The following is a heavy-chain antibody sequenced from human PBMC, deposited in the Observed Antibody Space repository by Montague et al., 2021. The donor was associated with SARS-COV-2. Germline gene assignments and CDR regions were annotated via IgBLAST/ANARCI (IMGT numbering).Heavy chain of an antibody. J-gene: IGHJ5*02. CDR1: GDSVSSNRGS. CDR3: TYHSGSYVWFDP. CDR2: THYRSKWYN. D-gene: IGHD1-26*01. V-gene: IGHV6-1*01. Sequence: CAISGDSVSSNRGSWNWIKQSPSRGLEWLGRTHYRSKWYNDYSVSVKSRITINPDTSKNQFSLQLNSVTPEDTAMYYCTYHSGSYVWFDPWGQGILVIVSS.